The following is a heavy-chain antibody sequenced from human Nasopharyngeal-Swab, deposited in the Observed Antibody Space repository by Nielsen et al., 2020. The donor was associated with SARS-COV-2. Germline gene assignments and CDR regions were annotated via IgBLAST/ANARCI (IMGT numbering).Heavy chain of an antibody. CDR2: ISYDGSNK. V-gene: IGHV3-30-3*01. D-gene: IGHD7-27*01. CDR1: GFTFSSYA. Sequence: GESLKISCAVSGFTFSSYAMHWVRQAPGKGLEWVALISYDGSNKYYADSVKGRFTISRDNSKNTLYLQMNSLRAEDTAVYYCARDLGSYFDYWGQGTLVTVSS. CDR3: ARDLGSYFDY. J-gene: IGHJ4*02.